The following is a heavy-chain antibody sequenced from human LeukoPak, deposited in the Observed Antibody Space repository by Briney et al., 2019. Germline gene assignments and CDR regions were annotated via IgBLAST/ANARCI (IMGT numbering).Heavy chain of an antibody. D-gene: IGHD3-10*01. CDR1: GGSISSGDYY. CDR2: IYYSGST. J-gene: IGHJ4*02. Sequence: SQALSLTCTVSGGSISSGDYYWSWIRQPPGKGLEWIGYIYYSGSTYYNPSLKSRVTISLDTSKNQFSLRLTSVTAADTAVYYCARAIASSGSRLFDYWGQGTLVTVSS. V-gene: IGHV4-30-4*01. CDR3: ARAIASSGSRLFDY.